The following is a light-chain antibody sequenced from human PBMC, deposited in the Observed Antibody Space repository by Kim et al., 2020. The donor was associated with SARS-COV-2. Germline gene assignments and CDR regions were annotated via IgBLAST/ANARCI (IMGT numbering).Light chain of an antibody. V-gene: IGLV2-14*03. J-gene: IGLJ2*01. Sequence: SITISCTGTSSDIGGYHYVSWYQQHPGQVPKLIIYDVNDRPSGVSTRFSGSKSGNTASLTISGLQAEDEADYYCSSFSDSSTQVVFGGGTQLTVL. CDR1: SSDIGGYHY. CDR3: SSFSDSSTQVV. CDR2: DVN.